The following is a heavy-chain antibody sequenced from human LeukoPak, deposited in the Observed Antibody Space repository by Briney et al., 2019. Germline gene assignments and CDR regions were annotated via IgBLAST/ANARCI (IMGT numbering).Heavy chain of an antibody. CDR2: FDPEDCET. D-gene: IGHD6-19*01. J-gene: IGHJ4*02. V-gene: IGHV1-24*01. CDR1: GYTLTELS. Sequence: GASVKVSCKVSGYTLTELSMHWVRQAPGKGLEWVGGFDPEDCETIYAQKFQGRVTMTEETSTDTAYMELSSLRSEDTAVYYCATEVSRGWYNWGQGTLVTVSS. CDR3: ATEVSRGWYN.